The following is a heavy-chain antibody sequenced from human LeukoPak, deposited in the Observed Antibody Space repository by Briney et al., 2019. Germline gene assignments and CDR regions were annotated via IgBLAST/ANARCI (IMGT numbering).Heavy chain of an antibody. CDR2: IYYSGST. V-gene: IGHV4-31*03. D-gene: IGHD6-13*01. CDR1: GGSISSGGYY. Sequence: PSQTLSLTCTVSGGSISSGGYYWRWIRQHPGKGLEWIEYIYYSGSTYYNPSLKSRLTISLDTSKSQFSLKLSSVTAANTAVYCCARGLAAYSSPKNLDYWGQGTLVTVSS. CDR3: ARGLAAYSSPKNLDY. J-gene: IGHJ4*02.